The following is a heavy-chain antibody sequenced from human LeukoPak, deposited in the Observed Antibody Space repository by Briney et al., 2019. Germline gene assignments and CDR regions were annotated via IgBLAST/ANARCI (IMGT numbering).Heavy chain of an antibody. V-gene: IGHV4-59*08. CDR1: GGSIRNYY. D-gene: IGHD3-9*01. CDR3: ARLYDIYWYFDL. CDR2: IYYSGST. Sequence: SETLSLICTVSGGSIRNYYWSWIRQPPGKGLEWVGYIYYSGSTHYNPSLKSRVTVSVDTSKNQFSLRLSSVTAADTAVYYCARLYDIYWYFDLLRCGTLVTVSS. J-gene: IGHJ2*01.